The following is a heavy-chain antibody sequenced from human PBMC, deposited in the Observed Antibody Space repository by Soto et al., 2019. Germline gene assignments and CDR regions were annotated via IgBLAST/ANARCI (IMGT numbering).Heavy chain of an antibody. V-gene: IGHV4-39*07. Sequence: TLSLTCTVSGGSISSSSYYWGWIRQPPGKGLEWIGSIYYSGSTYYNPSLKSRVTISVDTSKNQFSLKLSSVTAADTAVYYCASYSSGWYDVIYWGQGTLVTVSS. CDR1: GGSISSSSYY. CDR3: ASYSSGWYDVIY. CDR2: IYYSGST. J-gene: IGHJ4*02. D-gene: IGHD6-19*01.